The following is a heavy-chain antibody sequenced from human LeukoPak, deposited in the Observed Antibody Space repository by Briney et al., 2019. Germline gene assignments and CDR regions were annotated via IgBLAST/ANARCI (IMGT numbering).Heavy chain of an antibody. CDR2: IDPYNGNT. CDR1: GYTFRSYG. CDR3: ARVIHLVYYYMDV. V-gene: IGHV1-18*01. D-gene: IGHD5-18*01. J-gene: IGHJ6*03. Sequence: GASAKVSCKASGYTFRSYGINWVRQAPGQGLEWMGWIDPYNGNTNYAQKSQGRVTMTTDASTNTAYMELRSLRSDDTAVYYCARVIHLVYYYMDVWGKGTTVTVSS.